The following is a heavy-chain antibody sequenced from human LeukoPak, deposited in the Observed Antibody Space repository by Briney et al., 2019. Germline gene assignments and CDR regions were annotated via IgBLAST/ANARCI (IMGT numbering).Heavy chain of an antibody. CDR2: ISWDGIST. Sequence: PGGSLRLSCAASGFTFHDYSMHWVRQAPGQGLEWISVISWDGISTYYADSVKGRFTIARDNNKNSLYLQMNSLRTEDTALYYCAKDGIGSSNWYYFDYWGQGTLVTVSS. CDR1: GFTFHDYS. J-gene: IGHJ4*02. D-gene: IGHD6-13*01. V-gene: IGHV3-43*01. CDR3: AKDGIGSSNWYYFDY.